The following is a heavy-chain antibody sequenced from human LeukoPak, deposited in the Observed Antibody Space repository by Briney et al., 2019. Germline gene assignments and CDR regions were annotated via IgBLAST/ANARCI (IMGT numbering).Heavy chain of an antibody. D-gene: IGHD1-26*01. V-gene: IGHV4-59*01. CDR3: ARGVGATTN. J-gene: IGHJ4*02. CDR2: IYYSGST. CDR1: GGSISSYY. Sequence: SETLSLTCTVSGGSISSYYWSWVRQPPGKGLEWIGYIYYSGSTNYNPSLKSRVTISVDTSKNQFSLKLSSVTAADTAVYYCARGVGATTNWGQGTLVTVSS.